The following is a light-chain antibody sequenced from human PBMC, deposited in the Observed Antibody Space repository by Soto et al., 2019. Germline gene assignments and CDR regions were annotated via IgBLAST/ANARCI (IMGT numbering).Light chain of an antibody. V-gene: IGKV3-15*01. CDR2: GAS. Sequence: EIVITQSPATLSVSPGERATLSCRASQSVSSNLAWYQQKPGHAPRLLIYGASTRATGIPARFSGSGSGAEFTLTIRSLQSEDFAVYYCQQYNTWPPWTIGQGTKVDIK. J-gene: IGKJ1*01. CDR3: QQYNTWPPWT. CDR1: QSVSSN.